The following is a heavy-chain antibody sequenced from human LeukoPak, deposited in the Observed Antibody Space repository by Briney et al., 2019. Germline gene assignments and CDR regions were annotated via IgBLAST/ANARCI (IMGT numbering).Heavy chain of an antibody. V-gene: IGHV1-18*01. CDR2: ISAYNGNT. CDR1: GNTFTNYG. D-gene: IGHD4-23*01. Sequence: ASVKVSCKASGNTFTNYGISWVRQAPGQGLEWMGWISAYNGNTNYAQKVQGRVTMATDTSTSTAYMELRSLRSDDTAVYYCARGGYDYCGFAPHEGDYWGQGTLVTVSS. CDR3: ARGGYDYCGFAPHEGDY. J-gene: IGHJ4*02.